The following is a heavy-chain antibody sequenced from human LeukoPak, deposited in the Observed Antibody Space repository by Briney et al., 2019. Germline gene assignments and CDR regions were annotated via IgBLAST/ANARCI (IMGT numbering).Heavy chain of an antibody. D-gene: IGHD3-22*01. CDR1: GFTFSSYA. V-gene: IGHV3-23*01. CDR2: ISGSGGST. J-gene: IGHJ3*02. Sequence: PGGSLRLSCAASGFTFSSYAMSWVRQAPGKGLEWVSAISGSGGSTYYADSVKGRFTISRDNSKNTLYLQMNSLRVEDTAVYYCAKAYYDSSGYYYDDAFDIWGQGTMVTVSS. CDR3: AKAYYDSSGYYYDDAFDI.